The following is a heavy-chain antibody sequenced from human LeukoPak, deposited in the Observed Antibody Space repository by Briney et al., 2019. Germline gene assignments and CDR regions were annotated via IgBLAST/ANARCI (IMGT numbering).Heavy chain of an antibody. CDR2: IYYSGST. J-gene: IGHJ4*02. V-gene: IGHV4-39*07. Sequence: SETVSLTCTVSGGSISSSSYYWGWIRQPPGKGLEWIGTIYYSGSTYYNPSLKSRVTISVDTSKNQFSLKLSSVTAADTAVYYCARDAFSIDSLEELPSPFDYWGQGTLVTVSS. CDR3: ARDAFSIDSLEELPSPFDY. CDR1: GGSISSSSYY. D-gene: IGHD1-26*01.